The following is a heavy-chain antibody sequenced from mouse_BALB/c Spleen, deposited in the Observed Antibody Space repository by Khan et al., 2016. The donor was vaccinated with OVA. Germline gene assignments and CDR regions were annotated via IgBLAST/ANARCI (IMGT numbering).Heavy chain of an antibody. D-gene: IGHD2-1*01. CDR2: ISNGGGSI. J-gene: IGHJ3*01. CDR3: ARPGFYGNYQFAY. Sequence: EVELVESGGGLVQPGGSLKLSCAASGFTFSSYTMSWVRQTPEKRLEWVAYISNGGGSIYYSDTVKGRFTISRDNAKNNLYLQMSSLKSEDTAMYYCARPGFYGNYQFAYWGQGTLVTVSA. CDR1: GFTFSSYT. V-gene: IGHV5-12-2*01.